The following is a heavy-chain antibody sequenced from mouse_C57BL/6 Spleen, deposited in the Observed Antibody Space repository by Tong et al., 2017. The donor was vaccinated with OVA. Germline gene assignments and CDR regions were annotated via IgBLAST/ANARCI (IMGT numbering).Heavy chain of an antibody. Sequence: TGFNIKDYYMHWVKQRPEQGLEWIGWIDPENGDTEYAPKFQGKATMTADTSSNTVYLQLSSLTSEDSAVYYCARRYYCSSLYAMNYWGQGT. J-gene: IGHJ4*01. CDR1: GFNIKDYY. V-gene: IGHV14-4*02. CDR2: IDPENGDT. D-gene: IGHD1-1*01. CDR3: ARRYYCSSLYAMNY.